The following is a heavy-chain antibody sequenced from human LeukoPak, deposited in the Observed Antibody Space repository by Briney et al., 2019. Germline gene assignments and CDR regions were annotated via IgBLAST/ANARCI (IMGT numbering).Heavy chain of an antibody. Sequence: PGGSLRLFCAASGFTFSSYWMSWVRQAPGRGLEWVANIKQDGSEKYYVDSVKGRFTISRDNAKNSLYLQVNSLRAEDTAVYYCARAETYSSGWFPLYWGQGTLVTVSS. J-gene: IGHJ4*02. CDR1: GFTFSSYW. D-gene: IGHD6-19*01. CDR3: ARAETYSSGWFPLY. CDR2: IKQDGSEK. V-gene: IGHV3-7*01.